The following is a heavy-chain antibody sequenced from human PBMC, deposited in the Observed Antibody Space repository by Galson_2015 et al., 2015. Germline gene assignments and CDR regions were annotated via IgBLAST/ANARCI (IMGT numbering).Heavy chain of an antibody. V-gene: IGHV2-70*04. CDR3: ARTSQDYGMDV. J-gene: IGHJ6*02. Sequence: PALVKPTQPLTLTCTFSGFSLSTSGMRASWIRQPPGKALEWLARIDWDDDKFYSTSLKTRLTISKDTSKNQVVLTMTNMDPVDTATYYCARTSQDYGMDVWGQGTTVTVSS. CDR1: GFSLSTSGMR. CDR2: IDWDDDK.